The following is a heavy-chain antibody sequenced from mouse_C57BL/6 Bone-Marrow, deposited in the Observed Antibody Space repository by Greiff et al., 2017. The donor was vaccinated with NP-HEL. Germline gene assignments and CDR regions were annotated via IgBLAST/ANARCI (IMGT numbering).Heavy chain of an antibody. D-gene: IGHD4-1*01. CDR2: ISSGGSYT. J-gene: IGHJ2*01. CDR3: ARHETGTPDY. V-gene: IGHV5-6*01. Sequence: VQLKESGGDLVKPGGSLKLSCAASGFTFSSYGMSWVRQTPDKRLEWVATISSGGSYTYYPDSVKGRFTISRDNAKNTLYLQMSSLKSEDTAMYYCARHETGTPDYCGQGTTLTVSS. CDR1: GFTFSSYG.